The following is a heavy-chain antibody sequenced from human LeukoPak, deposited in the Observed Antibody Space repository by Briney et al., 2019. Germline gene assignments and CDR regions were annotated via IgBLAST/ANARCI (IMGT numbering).Heavy chain of an antibody. CDR1: GFTFSSDS. J-gene: IGHJ4*02. D-gene: IGHD5-12*01. CDR3: ARVHSGYGPDYIDH. V-gene: IGHV3-21*06. CDR2: ISSTSGFI. Sequence: GGSLRLSCAASGFTFSSDSMNWVRQAPGKGLEWVSSISSTSGFISYADSVKGRFTISRDNAKSSLYLQMNSLRAEDTALYYCARVHSGYGPDYIDHWGQGTPVTVSS.